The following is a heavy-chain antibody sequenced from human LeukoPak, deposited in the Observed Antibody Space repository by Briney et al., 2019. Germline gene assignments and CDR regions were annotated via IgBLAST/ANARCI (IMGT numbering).Heavy chain of an antibody. Sequence: PSETLSLTCSVSGGSISSGSYYWSWIRQPAGKGLEWIGRIYTSGSTNYNPSLKSRVTISVDTSKNQFSLKLSSVAAADTAVYYCARGLTNGEDSSGSGESTWGQGTLVTVSS. CDR1: GGSISSGSYY. D-gene: IGHD3-22*01. V-gene: IGHV4-61*02. CDR3: ARGLTNGEDSSGSGEST. J-gene: IGHJ4*02. CDR2: IYTSGST.